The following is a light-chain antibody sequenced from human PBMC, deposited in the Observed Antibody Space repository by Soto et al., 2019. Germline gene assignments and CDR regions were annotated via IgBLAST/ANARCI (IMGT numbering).Light chain of an antibody. J-gene: IGLJ3*02. CDR2: ANN. V-gene: IGLV1-40*01. CDR1: TSNIGAGSD. CDR3: QSYDTSLRGGV. Sequence: QSVLTQPPSVSGAPGQRVTISCTGSTSNIGAGSDVHWFQQLPGTAPKLLIFANNNRPSGVPDRFSGSKSGTSASLAITGLQAEDETDYYCQSYDTSLRGGVFGGGTKLTVL.